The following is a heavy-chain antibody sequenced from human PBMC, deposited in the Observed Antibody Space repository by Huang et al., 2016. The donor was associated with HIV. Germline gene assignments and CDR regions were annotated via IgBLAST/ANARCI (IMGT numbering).Heavy chain of an antibody. J-gene: IGHJ6*03. D-gene: IGHD3-3*01. CDR2: ISVYNGDT. CDR3: ARSGFGVVITTTLDYYYMDV. V-gene: IGHV1-18*01. CDR1: NYNFGSHG. Sequence: QVQLVQSGAEVKKPGASVKVSCEASNYNFGSHGISWVRRAPGQGLEWMGWISVYNGDTKYAQKCQGRVTMTRETSTRPAYMELTSLRFDDTAVYYCARSGFGVVITTTLDYYYMDVWGTGTTVTVSS.